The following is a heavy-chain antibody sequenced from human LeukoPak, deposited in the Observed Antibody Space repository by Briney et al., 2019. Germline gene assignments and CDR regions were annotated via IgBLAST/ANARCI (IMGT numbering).Heavy chain of an antibody. Sequence: PGGSLRLSCAASGFTFSRYWMQWVRQAPGKGLEWVSRINSDESARSYADSVKGRFTISRDNAKNTLYLLMNSLRAEDTAVYYCARFSASAFDYWGQGTLVTVSS. V-gene: IGHV3-74*01. CDR3: ARFSASAFDY. J-gene: IGHJ4*02. CDR1: GFTFSRYW. CDR2: INSDESAR. D-gene: IGHD2-15*01.